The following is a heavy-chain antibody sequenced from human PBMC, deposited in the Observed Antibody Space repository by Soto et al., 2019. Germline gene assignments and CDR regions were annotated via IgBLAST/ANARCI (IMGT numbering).Heavy chain of an antibody. J-gene: IGHJ6*02. D-gene: IGHD3-10*01. Sequence: SETLALTCTVSGGSISSGGYYWGWIRQHPGKGLEWIGYIYYSGSTYYNPSLKSRVTISVDTSKNQFSLKLSPVTAADTAVYYCARDKGGSVLWFGECAGGRDYYGMDVWGQGTTGNVSS. V-gene: IGHV4-31*03. CDR2: IYYSGST. CDR3: ARDKGGSVLWFGECAGGRDYYGMDV. CDR1: GGSISSGGYY.